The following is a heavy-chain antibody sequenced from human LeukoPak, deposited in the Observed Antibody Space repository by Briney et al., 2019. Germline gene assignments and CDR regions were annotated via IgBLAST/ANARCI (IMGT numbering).Heavy chain of an antibody. CDR2: ILSSGTHI. CDR1: GFTFSSYT. D-gene: IGHD2-15*01. CDR3: ARYCSGDSCSSYYFDY. V-gene: IGHV3-21*01. Sequence: PGGSLRLSCAASGFTFSSYTMNWVRQAPGKGLEWVSSILSSGTHIYYADSMKGRFTISRDNAKNSLYLQMNSLRAEDTAVYYCARYCSGDSCSSYYFDYWGQGTLVTVSS. J-gene: IGHJ4*02.